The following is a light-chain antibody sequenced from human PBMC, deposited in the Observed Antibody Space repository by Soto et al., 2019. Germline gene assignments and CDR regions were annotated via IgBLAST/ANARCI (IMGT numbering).Light chain of an antibody. V-gene: IGKV3-20*01. CDR1: QSVRSNY. CDR2: NSN. CDR3: QQYRDIPQT. Sequence: EIVLTQSPGTLSLSPGERATLSCRASQSVRSNYLAWYQQTPGRAPRLLIYNSNTRATGVPDRFSGSGSGTDFTLTISRLEPEDFALSYCQQYRDIPQTFGQGTKVEMK. J-gene: IGKJ1*01.